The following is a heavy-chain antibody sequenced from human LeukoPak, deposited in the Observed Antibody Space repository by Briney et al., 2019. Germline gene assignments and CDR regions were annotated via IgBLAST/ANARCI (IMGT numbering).Heavy chain of an antibody. J-gene: IGHJ4*02. Sequence: GGSLRLSCAASGFTFSSYGMHWVRQAPGKGLEGVAFIRYDGSNKYYADSVKGRFTISRDNSKNTLYLQMNSLRAEDTAVYYCARIPRGSGWSFLDFWGQGTLVTVTS. V-gene: IGHV3-30*02. D-gene: IGHD6-19*01. CDR2: IRYDGSNK. CDR1: GFTFSSYG. CDR3: ARIPRGSGWSFLDF.